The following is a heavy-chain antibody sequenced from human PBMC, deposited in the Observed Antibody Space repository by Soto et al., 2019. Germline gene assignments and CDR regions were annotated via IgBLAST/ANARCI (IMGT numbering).Heavy chain of an antibody. CDR2: IDAGNGNT. CDR3: ARDYSPDGTTLFDY. CDR1: GYTFTSYT. Sequence: ASVKVSCKASGYTFTSYTIHWVRQAPGQRPEWMGWIDAGNGNTKYSQKFQGRVTITRDTSASIIYMELSSLRSEDGAVYYCARDYSPDGTTLFDYWGQGTLVTVSS. D-gene: IGHD1-26*01. V-gene: IGHV1-3*01. J-gene: IGHJ4*02.